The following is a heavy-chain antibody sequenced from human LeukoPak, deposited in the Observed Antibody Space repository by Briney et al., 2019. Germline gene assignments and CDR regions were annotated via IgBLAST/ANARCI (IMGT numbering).Heavy chain of an antibody. CDR3: ASTLSNYDRTLDY. CDR1: GGSINSGDYY. V-gene: IGHV4-30-2*01. D-gene: IGHD3-22*01. CDR2: IYHSGST. J-gene: IGHJ4*02. Sequence: PSQTLSLTCTVSGGSINSGDYYWSWIRQPPGKGLEWIGYIYHSGSTYYNPSLKSRVTISVDRSKNQFSLKLSSVTAADTAVYYCASTLSNYDRTLDYWGQGTLVTVSS.